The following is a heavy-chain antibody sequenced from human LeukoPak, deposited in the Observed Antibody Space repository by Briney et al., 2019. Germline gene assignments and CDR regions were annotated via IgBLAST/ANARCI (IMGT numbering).Heavy chain of an antibody. D-gene: IGHD2-15*01. J-gene: IGHJ6*02. CDR1: GYSFTDYW. CDR3: ARHGLAGCIGGRCFTSFHYYGMDV. Sequence: GESLKISCKGSGYSFTDYWIGWVRQMPGKGLEWMGIIFPGDSDTKYSPPFQGQVTISADKSISAAYLQWSSLKASDSAMYHCARHGLAGCIGGRCFTSFHYYGMDVWGQGTTVTVSS. V-gene: IGHV5-51*01. CDR2: IFPGDSDT.